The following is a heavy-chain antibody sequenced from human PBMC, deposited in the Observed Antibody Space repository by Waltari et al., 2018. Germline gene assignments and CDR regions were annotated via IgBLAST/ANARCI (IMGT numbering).Heavy chain of an antibody. V-gene: IGHV4-34*01. D-gene: IGHD3-10*01. CDR3: ARGRGGYYYGSGSYSSYFDY. CDR1: GGSFSTYY. Sequence: QVQLQQWGAGLLKPSETLSLTCAVYGGSFSTYYWSWIRQPPGKGLEYIGEINHSGSTNYNPSLTSRITISVDTSKTQFSLKLSSVTVADTAVFYCARGRGGYYYGSGSYSSYFDYWGQGTLVTVSS. J-gene: IGHJ4*02. CDR2: INHSGST.